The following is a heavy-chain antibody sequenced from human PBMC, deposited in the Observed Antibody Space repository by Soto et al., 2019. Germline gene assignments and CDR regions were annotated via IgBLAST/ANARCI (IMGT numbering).Heavy chain of an antibody. CDR1: GYTLTSYG. D-gene: IGHD2-15*01. V-gene: IGHV1-18*04. Sequence: GASVKVSCKASGYTLTSYGISWVRQAPGQGLEWMGWISAYNGNTNYAQKLQGRVTMTTDTSTSTAYMELRSLRSDDTAVYYCAREIYCSGGSCHLYYGMDVWGQGTTVTVSS. CDR2: ISAYNGNT. CDR3: AREIYCSGGSCHLYYGMDV. J-gene: IGHJ6*02.